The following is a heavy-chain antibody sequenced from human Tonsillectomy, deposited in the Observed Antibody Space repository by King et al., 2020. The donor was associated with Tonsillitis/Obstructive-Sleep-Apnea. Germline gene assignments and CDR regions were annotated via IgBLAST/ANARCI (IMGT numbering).Heavy chain of an antibody. V-gene: IGHV1-2*04. CDR1: GYTFTGYY. D-gene: IGHD3-10*01. CDR3: ARGEYYFDY. CDR2: INPTSGGT. Sequence: VQLVESGAEVKKPGASVKVSCKASGYTFTGYYIHWVRQAPGQGVEWMGWINPTSGGTNYAQKFQGWVTMTRETSISTAYMELSRLRSDDTAVYYCARGEYYFDYWGQGTLVTVSS. J-gene: IGHJ4*02.